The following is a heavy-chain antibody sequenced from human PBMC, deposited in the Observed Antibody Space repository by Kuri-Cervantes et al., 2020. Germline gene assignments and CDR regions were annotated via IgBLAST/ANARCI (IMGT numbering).Heavy chain of an antibody. CDR1: GYTFTSYD. Sequence: ASVKVSCKASGYTFTSYDINWVRQATGQGLEWMGWMNPNSGNTGYAQKFQGRVTMTRNTSISTAYMELSSLRSEDTAVYYCARVSGYNYGLDGMDVWGQGTTVTVPS. V-gene: IGHV1-8*01. CDR2: MNPNSGNT. D-gene: IGHD5-18*01. CDR3: ARVSGYNYGLDGMDV. J-gene: IGHJ6*02.